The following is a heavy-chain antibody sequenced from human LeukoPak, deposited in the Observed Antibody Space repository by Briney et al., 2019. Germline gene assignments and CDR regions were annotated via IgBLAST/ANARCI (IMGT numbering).Heavy chain of an antibody. D-gene: IGHD1-20*01. V-gene: IGHV4-39*01. CDR3: ARAYDWNEDYFDF. Sequence: KPSETLSLTCTVSGGSISSSSYYWGWIRQPPGKGLEWMGILYYSGSTYYNPSLKSRVTISVDTSKNQFSLRLTSVTAADTAFYYCARAYDWNEDYFDFWGQGTLVTVSS. CDR2: LYYSGST. J-gene: IGHJ4*02. CDR1: GGSISSSSYY.